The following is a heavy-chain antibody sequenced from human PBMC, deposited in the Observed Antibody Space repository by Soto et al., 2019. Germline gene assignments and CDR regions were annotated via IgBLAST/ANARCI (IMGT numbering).Heavy chain of an antibody. J-gene: IGHJ3*02. D-gene: IGHD3-22*01. Sequence: GSLRLSCAASGFTFSSYGMHWVRQAPGKGLEWVAVISYDGSNKYYADSVKGRFTISRDNSKNTLYLQMNSLRAEDTAVYYCAKGGPSYDSTSELGIWGQGTMVTVSS. CDR3: AKGGPSYDSTSELGI. CDR2: ISYDGSNK. CDR1: GFTFSSYG. V-gene: IGHV3-30*18.